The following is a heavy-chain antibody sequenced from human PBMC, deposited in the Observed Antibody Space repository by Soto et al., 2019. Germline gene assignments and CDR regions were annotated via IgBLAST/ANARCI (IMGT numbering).Heavy chain of an antibody. CDR1: GGTFSSYA. J-gene: IGHJ6*02. CDR2: IIPISETT. D-gene: IGHD2-2*01. V-gene: IGHV1-69*01. CDR3: ARSQGSSTSLEIYYYSCYGMDV. Sequence: QVQLVQSGAEVKKPGSSVKVSCKASGGTFSSYAISWVRQAPGQWLEWMGGIIPISETTNYAQKFQGRVTITEDESKSTAYMELSSLRSEDTAVYYCARSQGSSTSLEIYYYSCYGMDVWGQGTTVTVSS.